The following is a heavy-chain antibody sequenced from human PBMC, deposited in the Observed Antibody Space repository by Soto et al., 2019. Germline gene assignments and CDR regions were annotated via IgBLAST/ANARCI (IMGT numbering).Heavy chain of an antibody. CDR2: ISGSGGST. CDR1: GFTFSSYA. CDR3: ATLSSIAAAGERLDY. D-gene: IGHD6-13*01. J-gene: IGHJ4*02. Sequence: GGSLRLSCAASGFTFSSYAMSWVRQAPGKGLEWVSAISGSGGSTYYADSVKGRFTISRDNSKNTLYLQMNSLRAEDTAVYYCATLSSIAAAGERLDYWGQGTLVTVSS. V-gene: IGHV3-23*01.